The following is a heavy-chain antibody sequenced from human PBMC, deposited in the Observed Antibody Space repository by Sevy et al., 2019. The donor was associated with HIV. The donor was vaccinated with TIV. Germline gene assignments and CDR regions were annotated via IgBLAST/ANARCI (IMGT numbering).Heavy chain of an antibody. D-gene: IGHD1-1*01. CDR1: GFTFRSFS. CDR3: ARDAARVIAPTAGFDS. V-gene: IGHV3-33*01. J-gene: IGHJ5*01. Sequence: GGSLRLSCVASGFTFRSFSMHWVRQAPGKGLEWVAAIWYDGRTERYADSVQGRFTISRDNSKKTLHLQMNSLRAEDTALYYCARDAARVIAPTAGFDSWGQGTLVTVSS. CDR2: IWYDGRTE.